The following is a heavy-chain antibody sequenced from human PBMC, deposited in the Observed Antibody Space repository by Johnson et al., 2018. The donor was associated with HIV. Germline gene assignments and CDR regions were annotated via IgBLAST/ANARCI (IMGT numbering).Heavy chain of an antibody. CDR2: IGTAGDT. V-gene: IGHV3-NL1*01. J-gene: IGHJ3*02. D-gene: IGHD3-22*01. Sequence: QMQLVESGGGVVQPGGSLRLSCAASGFTFSSYGMHWVRQAPGKGLEWVSVIGTAGDTYYSASVKGRFTISRDNSKNIAFMQMNRLRTEDKAVYFCVRGRITIKGVDLGWGAFDIWGQGTMVTVSS. CDR1: GFTFSSYG. CDR3: VRGRITIKGVDLGWGAFDI.